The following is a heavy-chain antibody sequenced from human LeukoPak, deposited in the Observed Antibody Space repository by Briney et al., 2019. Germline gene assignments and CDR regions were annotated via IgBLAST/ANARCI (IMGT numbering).Heavy chain of an antibody. Sequence: GASVKVSCKASGGTLSSYAISWVRQAPGQGLEWMGGIIPIFGTANYAQKFQGRVTITADESTSTAYMELSSLRSEDTAVYYCARSGSSSWYWKFDYWGQGTLVTVSS. CDR3: ARSGSSSWYWKFDY. J-gene: IGHJ4*02. D-gene: IGHD6-13*01. CDR1: GGTLSSYA. V-gene: IGHV1-69*13. CDR2: IIPIFGTA.